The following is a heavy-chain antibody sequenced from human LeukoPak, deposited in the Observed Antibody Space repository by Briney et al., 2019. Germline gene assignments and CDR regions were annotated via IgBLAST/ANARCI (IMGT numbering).Heavy chain of an antibody. CDR2: ISGSGDST. V-gene: IGHV3-23*01. CDR3: TRGYNWFDP. CDR1: GFTFSSNS. J-gene: IGHJ5*02. Sequence: GGSLRLSCAASGFTFSSNSMTWVRQTPGKGLEWVSGISGSGDSTFYADSVKGRFTISRDNSRNTLYLQMSSLRPEDTAVYYCTRGYNWFDPWGQGTLVTVSS.